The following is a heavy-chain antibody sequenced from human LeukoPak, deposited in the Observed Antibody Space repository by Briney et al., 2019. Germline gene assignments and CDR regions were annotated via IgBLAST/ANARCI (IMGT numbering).Heavy chain of an antibody. V-gene: IGHV4-30-4*01. CDR1: GGSISSGDYY. CDR3: ATSMVRGICFY. CDR2: IYYSGST. D-gene: IGHD3-10*01. Sequence: PSETLSLTCTVSGGSISSGDYYWSWIRQPPGKGLEWIGYIYYSGSTYYNPSLKSRVTISVDTSKNQFSLKLTSVTAADTAVYYCATSMVRGICFYWGQGTQVTVSS. J-gene: IGHJ4*02.